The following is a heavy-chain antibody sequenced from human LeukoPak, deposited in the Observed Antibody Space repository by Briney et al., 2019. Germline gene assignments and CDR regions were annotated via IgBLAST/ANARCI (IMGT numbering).Heavy chain of an antibody. J-gene: IGHJ3*02. CDR2: IYTSGST. V-gene: IGHV4-61*02. CDR3: ARDERPFQEDAFDI. CDR1: GDSISSGNYY. Sequence: SETLSLTCIVSGDSISSGNYYWRWIRQPAGKGLEWIGRIYTSGSTNYNPSLKSRVTISIDTSKNQFSLKLSSVTGADTAVYYCARDERPFQEDAFDIWGQGTMVTVSS.